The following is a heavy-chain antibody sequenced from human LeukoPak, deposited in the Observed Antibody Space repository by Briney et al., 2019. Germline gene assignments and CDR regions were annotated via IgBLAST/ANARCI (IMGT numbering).Heavy chain of an antibody. CDR2: ISGSGGST. D-gene: IGHD3-22*01. CDR1: GFTFSSYA. Sequence: GGSLRLSCAASGFTFSSYAMSWVRQASGKGLEWVSAISGSGGSTYYADSVKGRFTISRDNSKNTLYLQMNSLRAEDTAVYYCAKEDYYDSSGYYPSGDYWGQGTLVTVSS. CDR3: AKEDYYDSSGYYPSGDY. J-gene: IGHJ4*02. V-gene: IGHV3-23*01.